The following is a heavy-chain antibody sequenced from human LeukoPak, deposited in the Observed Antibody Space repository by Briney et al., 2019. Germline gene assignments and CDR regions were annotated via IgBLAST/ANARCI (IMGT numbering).Heavy chain of an antibody. CDR1: GFTFDDYA. CDR2: ISWNSGSI. CDR3: AKGREEWLVRAFDI. V-gene: IGHV3-9*03. D-gene: IGHD6-19*01. J-gene: IGHJ3*02. Sequence: GGSLRLSCAASGFTFDDYAMHWVRQAPGKGLEWVSGISWNSGSIAYADSVKGRFTISRDNAKNSLYLQMNSLRAEDMALYYCAKGREEWLVRAFDIWGQGTMVTVSS.